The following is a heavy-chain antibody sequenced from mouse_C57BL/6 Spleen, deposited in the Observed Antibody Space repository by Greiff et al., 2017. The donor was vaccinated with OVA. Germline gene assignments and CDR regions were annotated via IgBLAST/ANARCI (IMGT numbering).Heavy chain of an antibody. J-gene: IGHJ2*01. CDR1: GFNITDYY. V-gene: IGHV14-2*01. Sequence: VQLQQSGAELVKPGASVKLSCTASGFNITDYYMHWVKQRTEQGLEWIGRIDPEDGDTNYAPKFQGKATITEHPSSNTAYLQLSSLTSEDTAVYYGAREWKGYFDYWGQGTTLTVSS. CDR2: IDPEDGDT. CDR3: AREWKGYFDY.